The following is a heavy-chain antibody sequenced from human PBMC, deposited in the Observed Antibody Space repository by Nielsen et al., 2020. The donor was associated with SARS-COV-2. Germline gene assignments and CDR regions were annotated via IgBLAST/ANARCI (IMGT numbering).Heavy chain of an antibody. V-gene: IGHV4-31*03. CDR1: GASISSGGYY. CDR3: ARESSGYDHYNYGMDV. CDR2: IYFSGRT. Sequence: TLSLTCTVSGASISSGGYYWSWIRHHPGKGLEWIGYIYFSGRTCYNPSLKSRVTISVDTSKNQFSLSLRSVTAADTAVYYCARESSGYDHYNYGMDVWGQGTTVTVSS. J-gene: IGHJ6*02. D-gene: IGHD5-12*01.